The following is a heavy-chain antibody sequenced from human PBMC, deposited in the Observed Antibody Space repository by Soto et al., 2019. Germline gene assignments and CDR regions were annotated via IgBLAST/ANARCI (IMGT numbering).Heavy chain of an antibody. CDR2: IIPIFGTA. J-gene: IGHJ4*02. Sequence: SVKVSCKASGGTFSSYAISWVRQAPGQGLEWMGGIIPIFGTANYAQKFQGRVTITADESTSTAYMELSSLRSEDTAVYYCAIMITFGGVIVPSHWGQGTLVTVSS. CDR1: GGTFSSYA. CDR3: AIMITFGGVIVPSH. V-gene: IGHV1-69*13. D-gene: IGHD3-16*02.